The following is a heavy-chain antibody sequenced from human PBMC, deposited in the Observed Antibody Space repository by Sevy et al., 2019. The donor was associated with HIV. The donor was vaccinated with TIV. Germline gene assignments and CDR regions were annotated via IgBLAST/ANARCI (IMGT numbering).Heavy chain of an antibody. CDR2: INSDGSIT. Sequence: GGSLRLSCEASEFIFSTYWMHWVRQVPGKGLVWVSRINSDGSITRYADSVKGRFTISRDNAKNTLYLQMNSLRAEDTAVYYCARVRAISRRERFYYHGMDVWGQGTTVTVSS. J-gene: IGHJ6*02. CDR1: EFIFSTYW. CDR3: ARVRAISRRERFYYHGMDV. V-gene: IGHV3-74*01.